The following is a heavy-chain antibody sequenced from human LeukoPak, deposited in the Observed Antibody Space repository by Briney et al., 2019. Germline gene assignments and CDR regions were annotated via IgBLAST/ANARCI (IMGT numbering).Heavy chain of an antibody. CDR3: ARVTMGGYYYYYYGMDV. CDR2: IKQDGSEK. J-gene: IGHJ6*02. D-gene: IGHD4/OR15-4a*01. CDR1: GFTFSSYW. V-gene: IGHV3-7*01. Sequence: PGGSLRLSCAASGFTFSSYWMSWVRQAPGKGLEWVANIKQDGSEKYYVDSVKGRFTISRDNAKNSLYLQMNSLRAEDTAVYCCARVTMGGYYYYYYGMDVWGQGTTVTVSS.